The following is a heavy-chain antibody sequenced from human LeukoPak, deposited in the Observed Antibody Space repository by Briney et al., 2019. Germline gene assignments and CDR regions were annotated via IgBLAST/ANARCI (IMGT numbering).Heavy chain of an antibody. CDR1: GFTFSSFG. D-gene: IGHD2-21*02. Sequence: GGSLRLSCAASGFTFSSFGMSWVRQAPGKGLAWVTVISYDGNNKYYAASVKGRFTISRDNSKNMLYLQTNSLITEYTAVYYCARVQSAYCGGDCYSRSTKAFDIWGQGTMVTVSS. CDR3: ARVQSAYCGGDCYSRSTKAFDI. J-gene: IGHJ3*02. CDR2: ISYDGNNK. V-gene: IGHV3-30*03.